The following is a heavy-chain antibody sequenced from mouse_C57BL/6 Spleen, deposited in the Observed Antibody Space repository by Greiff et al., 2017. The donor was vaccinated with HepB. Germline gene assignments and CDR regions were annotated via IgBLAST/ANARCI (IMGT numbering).Heavy chain of an antibody. D-gene: IGHD1-1*01. CDR3: ANYYGSSYVKDYFDY. CDR1: GYTFTSYW. J-gene: IGHJ2*01. Sequence: QVQLQQPGAELVKPGASVKMSCKASGYTFTSYWITWVKQRPGQGLEWIGDIYPGSGSTNYNEKFKSKATLTVDTSSSTAYMQLSSLTSEDSAVYYCANYYGSSYVKDYFDYWGQGTTLTVSS. CDR2: IYPGSGST. V-gene: IGHV1-55*01.